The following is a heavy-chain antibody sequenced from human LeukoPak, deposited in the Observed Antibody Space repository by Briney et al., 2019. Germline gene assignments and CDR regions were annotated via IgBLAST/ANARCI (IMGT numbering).Heavy chain of an antibody. CDR3: ARDHDYSNYGEYFDY. V-gene: IGHV3-21*01. D-gene: IGHD4-11*01. Sequence: GSLRLSCAASGFTFSSYSMNWVRQAPGKGLEWVSSISSSSSSYIYYADSVKGRFTISRDNAKNSLYLQMNSLRAEDTAVYYCARDHDYSNYGEYFDYWGQGTLVTVSS. CDR2: ISSSSSSYI. CDR1: GFTFSSYS. J-gene: IGHJ4*02.